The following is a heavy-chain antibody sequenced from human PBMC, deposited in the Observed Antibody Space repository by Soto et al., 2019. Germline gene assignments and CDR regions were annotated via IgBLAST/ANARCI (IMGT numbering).Heavy chain of an antibody. D-gene: IGHD3-9*01. CDR1: EFTFSAFS. CDR3: VRDFGRYFRSGYMDF. V-gene: IGHV3-21*02. Sequence: EVRLVESGGGLVKPGGSLRLSCAASEFTFSAFSMNWVRQAPGKGLEWLSSINEDSTYIYYGDSLRGRSTISRDNAKDSLYLQIDSLRAEDTAVYYCVRDFGRYFRSGYMDFWGDGATVIVS. CDR2: INEDSTYI. J-gene: IGHJ6*03.